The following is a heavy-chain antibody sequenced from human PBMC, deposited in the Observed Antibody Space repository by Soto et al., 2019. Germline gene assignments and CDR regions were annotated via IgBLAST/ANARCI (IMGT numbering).Heavy chain of an antibody. J-gene: IGHJ3*01. Sequence: EVQLMESGGGLVQPGGSLRLSCASSGFTLSMSAVNWVRQAPGKGLEWFSYISDSGDRTYYADSVKGRFTISRDRSKNTVSLQMDSLRAEDTAVYYCAKDRGIIVKAGDAFDVWGQGTKVTVSS. CDR3: AKDRGIIVKAGDAFDV. CDR2: ISDSGDRT. CDR1: GFTLSMSA. D-gene: IGHD3-16*02. V-gene: IGHV3-23*01.